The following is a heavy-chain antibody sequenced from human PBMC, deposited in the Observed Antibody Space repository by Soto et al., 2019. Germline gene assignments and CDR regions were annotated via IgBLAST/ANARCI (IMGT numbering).Heavy chain of an antibody. D-gene: IGHD2-2*01. CDR1: GGSISSSSYY. V-gene: IGHV4-39*01. Sequence: SETLSLTCTVSGGSISSSSYYWGWIRQPPGKGLEWIGSIYYNGSTYYNPSLKSRVTISVGTSKNQFSLKLSSVTAADTAVYYCARLGPYCSSTSCYVSYYYYMDVWGKGTTVTVSS. CDR2: IYYNGST. CDR3: ARLGPYCSSTSCYVSYYYYMDV. J-gene: IGHJ6*03.